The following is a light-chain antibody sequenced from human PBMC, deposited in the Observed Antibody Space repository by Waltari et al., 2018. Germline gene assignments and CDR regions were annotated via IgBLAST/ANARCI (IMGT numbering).Light chain of an antibody. Sequence: TVVTQEPSLSVSPGGTVTLTCGLTSGSVSTTNYPCWYQQTPGQTPRTLIYNTNTRPSCAPDRFSGSILGNKAALTVTGAQTDDESDYYCMLYMGNGISVFGSGTKLTVL. V-gene: IGLV8-61*01. CDR2: NTN. CDR3: MLYMGNGISV. J-gene: IGLJ6*01. CDR1: SGSVSTTNY.